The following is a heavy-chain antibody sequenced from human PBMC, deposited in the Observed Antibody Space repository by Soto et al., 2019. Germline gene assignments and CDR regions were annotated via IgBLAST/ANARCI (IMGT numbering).Heavy chain of an antibody. CDR3: ARESEDLTSNFDY. CDR2: ISSTTNYI. J-gene: IGHJ4*02. V-gene: IGHV3-21*06. CDR1: GFVFTRYS. Sequence: GGSLRLSCAASGFVFTRYSMNWVRQAPGKGLEWVSSISSTTNYIYYGDSMKGRFTISRDNAKNSLYLEMNSLRAEDTAVYYCARESEDLTSNFDYWGQGTLVTVSS.